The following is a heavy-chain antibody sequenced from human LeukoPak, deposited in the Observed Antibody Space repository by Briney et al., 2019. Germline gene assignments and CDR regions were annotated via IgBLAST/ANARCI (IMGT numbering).Heavy chain of an antibody. CDR3: VKDLVAASENVRGWYPMDY. V-gene: IGHV3-43*01. Sequence: GGSLRLSCAASGFTFAEYTMHWVRQAPGKGLEWVSLISWNGARIHYGDSVKGRFTISRDNSKNSLYLQMNGLRTEDTALYYCVKDLVAASENVRGWYPMDYWGQGTLVTVSS. J-gene: IGHJ4*02. D-gene: IGHD6-19*01. CDR1: GFTFAEYT. CDR2: ISWNGARI.